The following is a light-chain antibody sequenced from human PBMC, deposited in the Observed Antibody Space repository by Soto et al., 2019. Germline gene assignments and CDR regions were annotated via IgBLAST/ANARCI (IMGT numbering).Light chain of an antibody. CDR2: TAS. J-gene: IGKJ4*01. Sequence: DIQLTQSPSFLSASVGDRVTITCRASQVTSSIVGWYQLKPGTAPNLLIYTASNLESGVPSRFSGSASGTECTHTISSLQPEDSATYYCQPANGYPLTFGGGTKLEIK. V-gene: IGKV1-9*01. CDR3: QPANGYPLT. CDR1: QVTSSI.